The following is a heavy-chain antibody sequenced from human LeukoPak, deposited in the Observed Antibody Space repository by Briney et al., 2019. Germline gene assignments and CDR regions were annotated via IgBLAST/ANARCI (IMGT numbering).Heavy chain of an antibody. CDR1: GFTFDDYA. V-gene: IGHV3-9*01. J-gene: IGHJ4*02. Sequence: PGGSLRLSCSASGFTFDDYAMHWVRQAPGKGLEWVSGLSWNSGDIGYADSVKDRFTISRDNAKNSLYLQMNSLRAEYTALYYCVKDAGQQQGHFHYWGQGTLVTVSS. CDR3: VKDAGQQQGHFHY. D-gene: IGHD6-13*01. CDR2: LSWNSGDI.